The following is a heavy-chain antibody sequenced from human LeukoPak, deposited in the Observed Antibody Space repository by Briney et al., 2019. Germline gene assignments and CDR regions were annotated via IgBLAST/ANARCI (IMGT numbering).Heavy chain of an antibody. V-gene: IGHV4-4*07. CDR1: GGSISSYY. D-gene: IGHD2-15*01. CDR3: ARDIGIAATPDAFDI. Sequence: PSETLSLTCTVSGGSISSYYWSWIRQPAGKGLEWIGRIYTSGSTNYNPSLKSRVTISVDTSKNQFSLKLSSVTAADTAVYYCARDIGIAATPDAFDIWGQGTMVTVSS. J-gene: IGHJ3*02. CDR2: IYTSGST.